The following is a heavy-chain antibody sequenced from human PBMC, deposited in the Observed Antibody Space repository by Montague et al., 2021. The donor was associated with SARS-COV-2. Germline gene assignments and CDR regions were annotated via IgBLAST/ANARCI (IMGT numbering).Heavy chain of an antibody. J-gene: IGHJ4*02. D-gene: IGHD4-17*01. CDR2: TNYRSKWTS. CDR3: VRDTGSAQAGFDA. V-gene: IGHV6-1*01. CDR1: GDSVWSNTAA. Sequence: CAISGDSVWSNTAAWNWIRQSPSGGLEWLGRTNYRSKWTSDYATSVEGRISIDPDTSKNQFFLHPRSVTPEGTGVYYCVRDTGSAQAGFDAWGQGTLVTVSS.